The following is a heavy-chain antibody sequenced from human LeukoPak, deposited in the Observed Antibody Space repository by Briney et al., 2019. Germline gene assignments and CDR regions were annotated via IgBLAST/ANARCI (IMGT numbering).Heavy chain of an antibody. J-gene: IGHJ4*02. CDR1: GFTFSSYS. CDR3: ARVPSYSYGYYFDY. CDR2: ISSSSSTI. Sequence: GGSLRLSCAASGFTFSSYSMNWVRQAPGKGLEWVSYISSSSSTIYYADSVKGRFTNSRDNAKNSLYLQMNSLRDEDTAVYYCARVPSYSYGYYFDYWGQGTLVTVSS. V-gene: IGHV3-48*02. D-gene: IGHD5-18*01.